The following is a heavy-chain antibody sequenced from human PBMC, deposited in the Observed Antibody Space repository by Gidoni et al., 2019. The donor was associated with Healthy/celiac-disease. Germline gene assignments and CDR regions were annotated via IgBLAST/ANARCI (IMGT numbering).Heavy chain of an antibody. Sequence: EVQLVESGGGLVQPGGSLRLSCAASGFPVSSNYMSWVRQAPGKGLEWVSVIYSGGSTYYADSVKGRFTISRHNSKNTLYLQMNSLRAEDTAVYYCARGNILTGKHYYYYYGMDVWGQGTTVTVSS. CDR2: IYSGGST. V-gene: IGHV3-53*04. CDR3: ARGNILTGKHYYYYYGMDV. D-gene: IGHD3-9*01. CDR1: GFPVSSNY. J-gene: IGHJ6*02.